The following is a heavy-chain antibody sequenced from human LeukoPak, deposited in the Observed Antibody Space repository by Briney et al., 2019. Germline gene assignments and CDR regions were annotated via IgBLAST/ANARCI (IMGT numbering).Heavy chain of an antibody. Sequence: GGSLRLSCAASGFTFTSYWMGWVRQAPGKGLEWVANIKQDGSEKYYVDSVKGRFTISRDNAKNSVDLQMNSLRVEDTAVYYCARAMVRGVFDYWGQGTLVTVSS. J-gene: IGHJ4*02. CDR2: IKQDGSEK. D-gene: IGHD3-10*01. CDR3: ARAMVRGVFDY. CDR1: GFTFTSYW. V-gene: IGHV3-7*01.